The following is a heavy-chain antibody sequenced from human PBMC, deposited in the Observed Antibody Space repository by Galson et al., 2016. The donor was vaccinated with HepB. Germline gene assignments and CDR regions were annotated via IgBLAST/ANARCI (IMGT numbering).Heavy chain of an antibody. Sequence: QSGAEVTKPGESLKISCKGSGYSFTNYWIGWVRQMPGKGLEWMGIISPGDSDTRYRPSFQGQVTISADMSISTAYLQWSSLKASDTAMYYCASSHPNIYGPLAYYWGQGTLVTVSS. CDR1: GYSFTNYW. CDR2: ISPGDSDT. D-gene: IGHD2/OR15-2a*01. V-gene: IGHV5-51*03. J-gene: IGHJ4*02. CDR3: ASSHPNIYGPLAYY.